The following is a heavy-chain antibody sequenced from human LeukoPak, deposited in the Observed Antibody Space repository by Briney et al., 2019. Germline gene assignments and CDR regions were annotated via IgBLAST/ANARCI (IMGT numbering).Heavy chain of an antibody. D-gene: IGHD3-22*01. J-gene: IGHJ4*02. Sequence: GRSLRLSCAASGFTFSSYAMHWVRQAPGKGLEWVAVISYDGSNKYYADSVKGRFTISRDNSKNTLYLQMNSLRAEDTAVYYCARSSGYYKHSDYWGQGTLVTVSS. CDR2: ISYDGSNK. CDR1: GFTFSSYA. V-gene: IGHV3-30-3*01. CDR3: ARSSGYYKHSDY.